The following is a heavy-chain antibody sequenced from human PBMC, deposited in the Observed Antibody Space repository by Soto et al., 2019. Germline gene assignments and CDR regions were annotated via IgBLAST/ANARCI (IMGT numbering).Heavy chain of an antibody. J-gene: IGHJ1*01. Sequence: EVQLLESGGGLVQPGGSLRLSCAASGFTFSSYAMSWVRQAPGKGLEWVSAISGSGGSTYYADSVKGRFTISRDNSKNTLYLQMNSLRAEDTAVYYRAKAINSPSLREYFQHWGQGTLVTVSS. D-gene: IGHD5-12*01. CDR1: GFTFSSYA. CDR3: AKAINSPSLREYFQH. V-gene: IGHV3-23*01. CDR2: ISGSGGST.